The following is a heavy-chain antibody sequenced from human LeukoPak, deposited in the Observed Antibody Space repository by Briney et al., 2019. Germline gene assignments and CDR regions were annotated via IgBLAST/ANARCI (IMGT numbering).Heavy chain of an antibody. CDR2: IYHSGST. V-gene: IGHV4-39*07. Sequence: SENLSLTCTVSGDFISSSNYYWGWIRQPPGKGLEWIGSIYHSGSTYYNPSLKSRVTISVDTSKNQFSLKLSSVTAADTAVYYCARCISYGSGNWFDPWGQGTLVTVSS. D-gene: IGHD3-10*01. CDR3: ARCISYGSGNWFDP. J-gene: IGHJ5*02. CDR1: GDFISSSNYY.